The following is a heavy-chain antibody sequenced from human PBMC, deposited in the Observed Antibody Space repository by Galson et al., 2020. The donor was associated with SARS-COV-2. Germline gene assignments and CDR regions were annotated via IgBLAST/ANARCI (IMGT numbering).Heavy chain of an antibody. CDR1: GFNVINNH. Sequence: ETGGSLRLSCAVSGFNVINNHVKWVRQAPRKGLECVSVLYGNSNTYYADSVKGRFTISRDNSKNTVYLQMNSLTAEDTAVYYCAGYGGNSWWGQGSLVTLSS. CDR2: LYGNSNT. J-gene: IGHJ4*02. D-gene: IGHD2-21*01. V-gene: IGHV3-66*01. CDR3: AGYGGNSW.